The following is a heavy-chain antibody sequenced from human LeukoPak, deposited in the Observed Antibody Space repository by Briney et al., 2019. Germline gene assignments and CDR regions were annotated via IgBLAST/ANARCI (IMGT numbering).Heavy chain of an antibody. J-gene: IGHJ5*02. Sequence: SETLSLTCTVSGGSISSHYWSWIRQPPGKGLEWIGYIYYSGSTNYNPSLKSRVTISVDTSKNQFSLKLSSMTAADTAVYYCARAIYYDFWSGLVRWFDPWGQGTQVTVSS. D-gene: IGHD3-3*01. CDR2: IYYSGST. V-gene: IGHV4-59*11. CDR1: GGSISSHY. CDR3: ARAIYYDFWSGLVRWFDP.